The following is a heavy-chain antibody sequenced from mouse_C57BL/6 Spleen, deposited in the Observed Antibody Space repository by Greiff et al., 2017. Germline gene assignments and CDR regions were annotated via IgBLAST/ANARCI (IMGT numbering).Heavy chain of an antibody. CDR2: IHPISGST. V-gene: IGHV1-64*01. Sequence: QVQLQQPGAELVNPGASVKLSCKASGYTFTSYWMHWVKQRPGQGLAWIGMIHPISGSTNYNEKFKSKATLTVDKSSSTAYLQLSSLTSEDSAVYYCAREGYEYDWSSVWGTGGTVTVSS. J-gene: IGHJ1*03. CDR1: GYTFTSYW. CDR3: AREGYEYDWSSV. D-gene: IGHD2-4*01.